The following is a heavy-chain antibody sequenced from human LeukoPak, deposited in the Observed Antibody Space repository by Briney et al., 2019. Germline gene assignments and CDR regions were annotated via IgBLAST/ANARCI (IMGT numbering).Heavy chain of an antibody. J-gene: IGHJ3*02. CDR1: GVSVSSDNYY. V-gene: IGHV4-61*03. CDR2: VHYSGST. D-gene: IGHD3-10*01. Sequence: SETLSLTCTVSGVSVSSDNYYWSWIRQPPGRGLEWVGCVHYSGSTNYSPSVKSRVTISIDTSRNHLSLKLSSVTAADTAVYYCARNMVRGVTDSFDIWGQGTMVTVSS. CDR3: ARNMVRGVTDSFDI.